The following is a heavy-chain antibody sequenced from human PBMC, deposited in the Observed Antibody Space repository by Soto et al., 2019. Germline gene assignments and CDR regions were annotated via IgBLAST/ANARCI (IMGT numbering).Heavy chain of an antibody. V-gene: IGHV3-74*03. CDR1: GFTFSRHW. J-gene: IGHJ4*02. CDR2: INSDGSSI. CDR3: ARDRPDFTVVPRVDQPMFDF. D-gene: IGHD2-2*01. Sequence: PGGSLRLSCAASGFTFSRHWMHWVRQAPGKGLVWLSRINSDGSSIAYADSVKGRFTISRDNAKNTLYLQMNSLGAEETAVYFCARDRPDFTVVPRVDQPMFDFWGQGTPVTV.